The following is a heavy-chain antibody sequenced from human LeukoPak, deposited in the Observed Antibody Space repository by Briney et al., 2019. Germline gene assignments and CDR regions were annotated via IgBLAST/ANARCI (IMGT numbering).Heavy chain of an antibody. Sequence: GRSLRLSCAASGFTFDDYAMHWVRHAPGKGLEWVSGISWNSGSIVYADSVKGRFTISRDNDKNSLYLRMNSLRAEDMALYYCAKGIASAPAGFDYWGQGTLVTVSS. CDR1: GFTFDDYA. D-gene: IGHD6-13*01. V-gene: IGHV3-9*03. CDR3: AKGIASAPAGFDY. CDR2: ISWNSGSI. J-gene: IGHJ4*02.